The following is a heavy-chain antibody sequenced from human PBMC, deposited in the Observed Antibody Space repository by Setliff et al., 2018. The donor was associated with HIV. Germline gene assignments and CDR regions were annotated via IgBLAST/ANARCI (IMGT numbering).Heavy chain of an antibody. V-gene: IGHV4-61*02. CDR2: IYTSGST. D-gene: IGHD3-10*01. Sequence: SETLSLTCTVSGGSISSGSYYWNWIRQPAGKGLEWIGRIYTSGSTNYNPSLKSRVTISVDTSKSQFSLRLNSVTATDTALYYCARGRFHRLHRPYSGSGSLGIQYFDYWGQGTLVTVSS. J-gene: IGHJ4*02. CDR1: GGSISSGSYY. CDR3: ARGRFHRLHRPYSGSGSLGIQYFDY.